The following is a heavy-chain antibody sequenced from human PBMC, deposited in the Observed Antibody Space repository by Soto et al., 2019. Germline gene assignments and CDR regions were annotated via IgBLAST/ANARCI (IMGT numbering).Heavy chain of an antibody. J-gene: IGHJ3*02. Sequence: GASVKVSCKASGYTFTSYGISWVRQAPGQGLEWMGWISAYNGNTNYAQKLQGRVTMTTDTSTSTAYMELRSLRSDDTAVYYCARERVYYYDSSGLDAFDIWGQGTMVTV. V-gene: IGHV1-18*04. CDR3: ARERVYYYDSSGLDAFDI. CDR1: GYTFTSYG. D-gene: IGHD3-22*01. CDR2: ISAYNGNT.